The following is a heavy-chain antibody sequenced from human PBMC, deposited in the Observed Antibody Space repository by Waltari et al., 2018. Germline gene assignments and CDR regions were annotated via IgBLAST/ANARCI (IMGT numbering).Heavy chain of an antibody. V-gene: IGHV1-3*03. D-gene: IGHD6-13*01. J-gene: IGHJ3*02. CDR1: GYTFTSYA. CDR3: ARGGSSSWYRSGAFDI. Sequence: QVQLVQSGAEVKKPGASVKVSCKASGYTFTSYAMHWVRPAPGQRLEWMGWINAGNGNTKYSQEFQGRVTITRDTSASTAYMELSSLRSEDMAVYYCARGGSSSWYRSGAFDIWGQGTMVTVSS. CDR2: INAGNGNT.